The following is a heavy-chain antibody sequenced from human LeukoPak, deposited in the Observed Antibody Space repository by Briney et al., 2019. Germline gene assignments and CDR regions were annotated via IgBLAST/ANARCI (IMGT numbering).Heavy chain of an antibody. CDR3: TRHAPDTAMVYYYYYMDV. J-gene: IGHJ6*03. CDR2: IRSKANSYAT. CDR1: GFTFSGSA. V-gene: IGHV3-73*01. D-gene: IGHD5-18*01. Sequence: PGGSLRLSCAASGFTFSGSAMHWVRQASGKGLEWVGRIRSKANSYATAYAASVKGRFTISRDDSKNTAYLQMNSPKTEDTAVYYCTRHAPDTAMVYYYYYMDVWGKGTTVTVSS.